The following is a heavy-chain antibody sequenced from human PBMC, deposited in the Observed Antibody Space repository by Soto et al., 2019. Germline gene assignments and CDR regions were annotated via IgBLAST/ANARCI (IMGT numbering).Heavy chain of an antibody. Sequence: PGGSLRLSCAASGFTYSSYCMHWVRQAPGKGLEWVAVISYDGSNKYYADSVKGRFTISRDNSKNTLYLQMNSLRAEDTAVYYCAKPSAGYYYGMDVWGQGTTVTVSS. CDR2: ISYDGSNK. J-gene: IGHJ6*02. CDR3: AKPSAGYYYGMDV. CDR1: GFTYSSYC. V-gene: IGHV3-30*18.